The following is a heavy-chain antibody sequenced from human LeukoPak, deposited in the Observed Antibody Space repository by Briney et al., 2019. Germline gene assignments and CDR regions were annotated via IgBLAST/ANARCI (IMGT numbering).Heavy chain of an antibody. V-gene: IGHV4-4*02. CDR2: IYHTGST. CDR1: GGSLSSSNW. CDR3: ARATVTTTNKYYFDY. Sequence: SETLSLTCAVSGGSLSSSNWWSWVRQPPGKGLEWIEEIYHTGSTNYNPSLKSRITISLDKSKNQFSLKLSSVAAADTAMYYCARATVTTTNKYYFDYWGQGTLVTVSS. D-gene: IGHD4-17*01. J-gene: IGHJ4*02.